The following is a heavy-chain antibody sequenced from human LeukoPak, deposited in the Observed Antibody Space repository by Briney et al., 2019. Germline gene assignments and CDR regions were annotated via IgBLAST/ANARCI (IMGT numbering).Heavy chain of an antibody. CDR1: GFRFSSYS. Sequence: GGSLGLSCAASGFRFSSYSMNWVRPAPGRGLEGVSYITTSGSNIYYLDAVKGRFTVSRDNAMNSLFLQMNRPGVEDTAIYYCAGVKGTYFDFWGQGTLVTVSS. V-gene: IGHV3-48*01. CDR3: AGVKGTYFDF. D-gene: IGHD1-1*01. J-gene: IGHJ4*02. CDR2: ITTSGSNI.